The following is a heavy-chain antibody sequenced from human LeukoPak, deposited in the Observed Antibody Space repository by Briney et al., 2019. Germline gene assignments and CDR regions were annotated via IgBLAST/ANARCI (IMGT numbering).Heavy chain of an antibody. CDR2: ISGSGGNT. J-gene: IGHJ4*02. Sequence: GGSLRLSCVASGFTFSSYAMNWVRQAPGKGLEWVSAISGSGGNTYYADSVKGRFTISRDNSQNTLYLQVNSLRAEDTAVFYCAKSGSLYYFDYWGQGTLVTVSS. CDR1: GFTFSSYA. CDR3: AKSGSLYYFDY. V-gene: IGHV3-23*01. D-gene: IGHD6-19*01.